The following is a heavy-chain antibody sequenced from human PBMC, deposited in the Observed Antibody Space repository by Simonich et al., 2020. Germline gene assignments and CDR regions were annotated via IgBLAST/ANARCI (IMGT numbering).Heavy chain of an antibody. V-gene: IGHV4-38-2*01. Sequence: QVQLQESGPGLVKPSETLSLTCAVSGYSISSGYYWGWLRQPPGKGLEWIGIIYHSGSTNDNPSLKSRVTISVDTSKNQFSLKLSSVTAADTAVYYCARVGYSNYYYYGMDVWGQGTTVTVSS. D-gene: IGHD6-13*01. CDR3: ARVGYSNYYYYGMDV. CDR1: GYSISSGYY. J-gene: IGHJ6*02. CDR2: IYHSGST.